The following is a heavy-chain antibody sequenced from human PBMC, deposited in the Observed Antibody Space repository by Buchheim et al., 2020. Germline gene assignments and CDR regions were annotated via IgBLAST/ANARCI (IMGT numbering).Heavy chain of an antibody. CDR2: MNPNSGNT. J-gene: IGHJ4*02. CDR1: GYTFTSYD. CDR3: ARVFLNSLWSGYYSYLYYFDY. V-gene: IGHV1-8*01. D-gene: IGHD3-3*01. Sequence: QVQLVQSGAEVKKPGASVKVSCKASGYTFTSYDINWVRQATGQGLEWMGWMNPNSGNTGYAQKFQGRVTMTRNTYISTAYMGLSSLRSEDTAVYYCARVFLNSLWSGYYSYLYYFDYWGQGTL.